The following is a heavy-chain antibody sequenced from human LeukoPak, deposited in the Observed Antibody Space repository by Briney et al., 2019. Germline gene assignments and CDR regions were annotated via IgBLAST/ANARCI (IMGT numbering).Heavy chain of an antibody. D-gene: IGHD6-13*01. CDR1: GYTFTGYC. CDR3: ARVRSWTYFDC. CDR2: INPNNGGT. Sequence: GASVKVSCKASGYTFTGYCIYWVRQAPGQGLEWMGWINPNNGGTNYAQKVQGRGTMTRDTSISTAYMELSRLRSDDTAVYYCARVRSWTYFDCWGQGSLVTVSS. J-gene: IGHJ4*02. V-gene: IGHV1-2*02.